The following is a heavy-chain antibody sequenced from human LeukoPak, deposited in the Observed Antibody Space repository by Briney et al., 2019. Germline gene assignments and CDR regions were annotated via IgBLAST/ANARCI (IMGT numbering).Heavy chain of an antibody. CDR2: ITYDGSSK. CDR3: AREKRSGYYPGY. D-gene: IGHD3-3*01. Sequence: GGSLRLSCAASGFTFSSYAMSWVRQAPGKGLEWVAIITYDGSSKYYADSVEGRFTISRDQSKNTLYLQMNSLRPEDTAIYYCAREKRSGYYPGYWGQGTLGTVSS. CDR1: GFTFSSYA. V-gene: IGHV3-30-3*01. J-gene: IGHJ4*02.